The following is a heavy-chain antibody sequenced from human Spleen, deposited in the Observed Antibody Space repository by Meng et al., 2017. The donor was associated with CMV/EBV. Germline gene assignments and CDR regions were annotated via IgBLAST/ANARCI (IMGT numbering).Heavy chain of an antibody. CDR3: ARDMNGGSYGY. D-gene: IGHD1-26*01. Sequence: ASVKVSCKASGYTFSSYGTSWVRQAPGQGLEWMGWISAYNGNTNYAQKFQGRVTMTTDTSTRTAYMEVRSLRSDDTAVYYCARDMNGGSYGYWGQGTLVTVSS. CDR1: GYTFSSYG. CDR2: ISAYNGNT. V-gene: IGHV1-18*01. J-gene: IGHJ4*02.